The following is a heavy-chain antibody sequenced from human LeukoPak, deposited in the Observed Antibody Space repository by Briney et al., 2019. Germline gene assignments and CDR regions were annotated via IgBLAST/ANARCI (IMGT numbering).Heavy chain of an antibody. CDR1: GGSFSGYY. CDR3: ARGVFMGRKFDY. V-gene: IGHV4-34*01. CDR2: INHSGST. Sequence: PSETLSLTCAVYGGSFSGYYWSWIRQPPGKGLEWIGEINHSGSTNYNPSLKSRVTISVDTSKNQFSLKLSSVTAADTAVYYCARGVFMGRKFDYWGQGTLVTVSS. D-gene: IGHD1-26*01. J-gene: IGHJ4*02.